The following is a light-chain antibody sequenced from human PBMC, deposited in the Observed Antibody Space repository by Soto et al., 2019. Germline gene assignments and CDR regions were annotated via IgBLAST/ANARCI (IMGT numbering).Light chain of an antibody. CDR3: SSYTSSSTYVV. CDR1: SSDVGSYNY. CDR2: DVS. Sequence: QSVLTQPASVSGSPGQSITIFCTGTSSDVGSYNYVSWYQQHPGKAPKLMIYDVSNRPSGVSNRFSGSKSGNTASLTISGLQAEDEADYYCSSYTSSSTYVVFGGGTKVTVL. J-gene: IGLJ2*01. V-gene: IGLV2-14*01.